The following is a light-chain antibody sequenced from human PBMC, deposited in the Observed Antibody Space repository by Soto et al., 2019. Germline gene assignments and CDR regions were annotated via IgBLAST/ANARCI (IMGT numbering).Light chain of an antibody. Sequence: DIQVTQSPSSLSASVGDRVTITCRASQDIGNDLGWYQQEPGKAPRRLIYSASNVQSGVPSRFSGSRSGTEFIHTSSSLQPEDFVTYHCLQHKTFPWTFGQGTKVE. J-gene: IGKJ1*01. CDR2: SAS. CDR3: LQHKTFPWT. CDR1: QDIGND. V-gene: IGKV1-17*01.